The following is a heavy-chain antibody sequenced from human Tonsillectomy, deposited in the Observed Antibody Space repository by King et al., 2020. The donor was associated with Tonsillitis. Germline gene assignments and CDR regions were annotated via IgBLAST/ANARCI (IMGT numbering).Heavy chain of an antibody. Sequence: VQLVESGGGLVEPGGSLRISCAASGFTFSSAWMNWVRQAPGMGLEWVGRIKSKSDGGTIDYAEPVKGRFTISRDDSKNTLYLQMNSLKTEDTAMYYCSAASGYELKYWGQGTLVTVSS. CDR3: SAASGYELKY. CDR2: IKSKSDGGTI. J-gene: IGHJ4*02. V-gene: IGHV3-15*01. CDR1: GFTFSSAW. D-gene: IGHD5-12*01.